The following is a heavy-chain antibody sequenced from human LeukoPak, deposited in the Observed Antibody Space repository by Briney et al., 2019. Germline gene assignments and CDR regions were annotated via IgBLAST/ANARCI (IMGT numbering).Heavy chain of an antibody. Sequence: PGGSLRLSCAAFGFTFSSYWMSWVRQAPGKGLEWVANIKQDGSEKYYADSVKGRFTISRDNSKNTLYLQMNSLRAEDTAVYYCAKDKYGAVAGNDAFDIWGQGTMVTVSS. V-gene: IGHV3-7*01. D-gene: IGHD6-19*01. CDR1: GFTFSSYW. J-gene: IGHJ3*02. CDR3: AKDKYGAVAGNDAFDI. CDR2: IKQDGSEK.